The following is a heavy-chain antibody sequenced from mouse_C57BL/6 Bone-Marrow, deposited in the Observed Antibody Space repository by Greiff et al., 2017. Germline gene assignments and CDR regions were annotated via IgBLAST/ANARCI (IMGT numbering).Heavy chain of an antibody. D-gene: IGHD1-1*01. V-gene: IGHV1-7*01. CDR2: INPSSGYT. CDR1: GYTFTSYW. CDR3: AKLRSFDY. Sequence: VQVVESGAELAKPGASVKLSCKASGYTFTSYWMHWVKQRPGQGLEWIGYINPSSGYTKYNQKFKDKATLTADKSSSTAYMQLSSLTYEDSAVYYCAKLRSFDYWGQGTTLTVSS. J-gene: IGHJ2*01.